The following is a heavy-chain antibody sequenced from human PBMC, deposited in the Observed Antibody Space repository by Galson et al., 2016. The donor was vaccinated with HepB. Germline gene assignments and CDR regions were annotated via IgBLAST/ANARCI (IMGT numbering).Heavy chain of an antibody. J-gene: IGHJ4*02. Sequence: SLRLSCAASGFSFSDYYMSWIRQAPGKGLEWVSYITSSGTTIYYADSVKGRFTISRDDAKNSLYLQMNSLGVEDTAVYYCVRDLGSCSGANCYAGFPYYFDYWGQGTLVTVSS. CDR2: ITSSGTTI. CDR1: GFSFSDYY. CDR3: VRDLGSCSGANCYAGFPYYFDY. D-gene: IGHD2-2*01. V-gene: IGHV3-11*01.